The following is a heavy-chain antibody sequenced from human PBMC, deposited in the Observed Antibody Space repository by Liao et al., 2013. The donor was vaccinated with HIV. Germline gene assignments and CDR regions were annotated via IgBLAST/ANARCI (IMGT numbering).Heavy chain of an antibody. CDR3: ARGRLTCSGENCYQIFDF. J-gene: IGHJ4*02. D-gene: IGHD2-15*01. CDR2: IFTTGIT. V-gene: IGHV4-4*07. CDR1: GGSISSYY. Sequence: QVQLQESGPGLVKPSETLSLTCTVSGGSISSYYWSWIRQPAGKGLEWIGRIFTTGITNYNPSLKSRVTISRDTPKNQFSLKLSSVTAADTAVYYCARGRLTCSGENCYQIFDFWGQGTLVAVSS.